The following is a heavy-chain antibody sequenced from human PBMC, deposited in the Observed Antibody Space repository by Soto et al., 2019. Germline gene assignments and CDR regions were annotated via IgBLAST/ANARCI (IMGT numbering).Heavy chain of an antibody. Sequence: SETLSLTCTVSGGSISSSSYYWGWIRQPPGKGLEWIGSIYYSGSTYYNPSLKSRVTISVDTSKNQFSLKLSSVTAADTAVYYCARLESYSSSSGIDYWGQGTLVTVSS. CDR2: IYYSGST. J-gene: IGHJ4*02. CDR1: GGSISSSSYY. V-gene: IGHV4-39*01. CDR3: ARLESYSSSSGIDY. D-gene: IGHD6-6*01.